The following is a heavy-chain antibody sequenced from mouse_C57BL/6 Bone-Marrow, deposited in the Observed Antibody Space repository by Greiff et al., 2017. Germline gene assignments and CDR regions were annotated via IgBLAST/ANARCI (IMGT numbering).Heavy chain of an antibody. V-gene: IGHV1-81*01. Sequence: VHLVESGAELARPGASVKLSCKASGYTFTSYGISWVKQRTGQGLEWIGEIYPRSGNTYYNEKFKGKATLTADKSSSTAYMELRSLTSEDSAVYFCARWRELGQGYWGQGTTLTVSS. CDR2: IYPRSGNT. CDR1: GYTFTSYG. J-gene: IGHJ2*01. D-gene: IGHD4-1*01. CDR3: ARWRELGQGY.